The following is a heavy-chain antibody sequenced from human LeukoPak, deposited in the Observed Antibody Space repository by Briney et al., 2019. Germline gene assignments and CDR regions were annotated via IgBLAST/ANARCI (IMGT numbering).Heavy chain of an antibody. V-gene: IGHV3-66*04. D-gene: IGHD2-8*01. CDR2: IYSRGTT. CDR1: GFTASSED. CDR3: ARQRLLYFFDY. J-gene: IGHJ4*02. Sequence: GGSLRLSCAVPGFTASSEDMTWVRQAPGKGLEWVSVIYSRGTTSYRDSVKGRFTISRDFSNNTVYLQMNNLTAEDTAIYYCARQRLLYFFDYWGPGTLVTVSS.